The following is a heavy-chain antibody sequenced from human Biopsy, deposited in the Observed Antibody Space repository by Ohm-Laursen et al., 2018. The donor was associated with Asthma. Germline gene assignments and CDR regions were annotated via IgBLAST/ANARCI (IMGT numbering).Heavy chain of an antibody. Sequence: SLRLSCAASGFTFSSYSMNCVRQAPGKGLEWVSSISSSSSYIYYADSVKGRFTISRDNAKNSLYLQMNSLRAEDTAVYYCARDGTDMNEAMPKDYWGQGTLVTVSS. CDR2: ISSSSSYI. D-gene: IGHD2-2*01. V-gene: IGHV3-21*01. CDR3: ARDGTDMNEAMPKDY. CDR1: GFTFSSYS. J-gene: IGHJ4*02.